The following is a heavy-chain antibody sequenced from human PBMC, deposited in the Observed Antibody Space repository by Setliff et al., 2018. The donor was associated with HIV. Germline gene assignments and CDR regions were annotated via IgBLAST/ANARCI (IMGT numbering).Heavy chain of an antibody. V-gene: IGHV4-38-2*01. D-gene: IGHD3-22*01. CDR1: GYSLSSPHY. Sequence: PSETLSLTCAVSGYSLSSPHYWGWIRQPPGKGLEWIGSIYHSGGTFYSPSLKGRVTISLDTSKNQFSLNLSSVAAADTAVYYCARHFYGYYGSNGLPIQYWGQGTLVTVSS. CDR2: IYHSGGT. J-gene: IGHJ4*02. CDR3: ARHFYGYYGSNGLPIQY.